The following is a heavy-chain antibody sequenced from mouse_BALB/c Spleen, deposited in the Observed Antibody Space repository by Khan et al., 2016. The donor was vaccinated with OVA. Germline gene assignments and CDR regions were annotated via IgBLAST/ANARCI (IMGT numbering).Heavy chain of an antibody. Sequence: QVQLKQSGAELAKPGASVKMSCKASGYTFTSYWMHWVKQRPGQGLEWIGFINPTTGYTDYNQKFKDKATLTADKSSSTAYMQLSSLTSEDSAVYYCARSPTMITQFSYWGQGTLVTVSA. V-gene: IGHV1-7*01. J-gene: IGHJ3*01. CDR2: INPTTGYT. CDR1: GYTFTSYW. CDR3: ARSPTMITQFSY. D-gene: IGHD2-4*01.